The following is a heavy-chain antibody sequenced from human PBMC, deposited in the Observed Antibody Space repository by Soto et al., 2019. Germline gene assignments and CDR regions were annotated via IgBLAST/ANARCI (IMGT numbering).Heavy chain of an antibody. Sequence: QVQLQQWGAGLLKPSETLSLTCAVYGGSFSGYYWSWIRQPPGKGLEWIGEINHSGSTNYNPSLKSRVTIPVDTSKNQFSLKLSSVTAADTAVYYCARTRIQLWLRWFDPWGQGTLVTVSS. CDR2: INHSGST. D-gene: IGHD5-18*01. V-gene: IGHV4-34*01. CDR1: GGSFSGYY. CDR3: ARTRIQLWLRWFDP. J-gene: IGHJ5*02.